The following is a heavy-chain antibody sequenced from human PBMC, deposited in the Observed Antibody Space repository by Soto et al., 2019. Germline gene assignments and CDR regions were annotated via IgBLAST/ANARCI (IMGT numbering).Heavy chain of an antibody. V-gene: IGHV4-31*03. CDR2: IYYSGST. CDR1: GGSISSGGYY. J-gene: IGHJ5*02. D-gene: IGHD3-10*01. Sequence: QVQLQESGPGLVKPSQTLSLTCTVSGGSISSGGYYWSWIRQHPGKGLEWIGYIYYSGSTYYNPSLKSRVTISVDPSKNQFSLTLSSVTAADTALYYCARVMIRGRWFDPWGQGTLVTVSS. CDR3: ARVMIRGRWFDP.